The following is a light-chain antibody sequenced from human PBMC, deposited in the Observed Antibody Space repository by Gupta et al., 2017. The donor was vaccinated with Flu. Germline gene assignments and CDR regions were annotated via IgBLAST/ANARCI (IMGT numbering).Light chain of an antibody. CDR2: RNN. Sequence: GQRVTISCSGSSSNIGSNYVYWYQQLPGTAPKLLIYRNNQRPSGVPDRFSGSKSGTSASLAISGLRSEDEADYYCAAWDDSVWVFGGGTKLTVL. CDR3: AAWDDSVWV. J-gene: IGLJ3*02. V-gene: IGLV1-47*01. CDR1: SSNIGSNY.